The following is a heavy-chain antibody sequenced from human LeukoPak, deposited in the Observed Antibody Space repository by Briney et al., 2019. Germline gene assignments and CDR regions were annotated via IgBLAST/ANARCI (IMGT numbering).Heavy chain of an antibody. Sequence: GGSLRLSCAASGFTVSSNYMSWVRQAPGKGLEWVSVIYSGGSTYYADSVKGRFTISRDNSKNTLYLQMNSLRAEDTAVYYCAREYGGPAFDYWGQGTLVTVSS. V-gene: IGHV3-66*01. D-gene: IGHD4-23*01. CDR3: AREYGGPAFDY. CDR1: GFTVSSNY. J-gene: IGHJ4*02. CDR2: IYSGGST.